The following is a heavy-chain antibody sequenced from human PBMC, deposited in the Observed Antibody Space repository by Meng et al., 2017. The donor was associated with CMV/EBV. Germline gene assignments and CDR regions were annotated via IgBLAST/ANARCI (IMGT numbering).Heavy chain of an antibody. CDR1: GFTFSTYS. J-gene: IGHJ4*02. CDR3: ARGADYGDPSPRIFDY. V-gene: IGHV3-48*04. CDR2: ITSGSSST. D-gene: IGHD4/OR15-4a*01. Sequence: ETLSLTCAASGFTFSTYSMNWVRQAPGKGLEWVSYITSGSSSTYYADSVKGRFSISRDNGKNSLSLHMTSLRGEDTAVYYCARGADYGDPSPRIFDYWGQGTLVTVSS.